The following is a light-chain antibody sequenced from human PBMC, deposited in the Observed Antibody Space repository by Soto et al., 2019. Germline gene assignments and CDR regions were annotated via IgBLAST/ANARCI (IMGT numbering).Light chain of an antibody. CDR2: DAS. CDR1: QSVSSY. V-gene: IGKV3-11*01. Sequence: EIVLTQSPATLSLSPGERATLSCRASQSVSSYLAWYQQKPGQAPRLLIYDASNRATGIPARFSGSGSGTDFTLSIRSLEPEDFAAYYCQQRSNWPPGYNFGQWTKLEIK. CDR3: QQRSNWPPGYN. J-gene: IGKJ2*01.